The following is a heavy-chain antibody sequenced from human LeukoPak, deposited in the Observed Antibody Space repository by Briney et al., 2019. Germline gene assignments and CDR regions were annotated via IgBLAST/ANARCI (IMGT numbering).Heavy chain of an antibody. V-gene: IGHV3-9*01. CDR3: AKDRSGGYYTLVDY. J-gene: IGHJ4*02. CDR1: GFTFDDYA. CDR2: ISWNSGSI. Sequence: PGGSLRLSCAASGFTFDDYAMHWVRQAPGKGLEWVSGISWNSGSIGYADSVKGRFTISRDNAKNPLYLQMNSLRAEDTALYYCAKDRSGGYYTLVDYWGQGTLVTVSS. D-gene: IGHD3-22*01.